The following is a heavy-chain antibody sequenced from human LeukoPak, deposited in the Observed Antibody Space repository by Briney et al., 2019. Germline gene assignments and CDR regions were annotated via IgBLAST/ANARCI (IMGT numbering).Heavy chain of an antibody. CDR2: IYNSGTT. V-gene: IGHV4-39*01. Sequence: SETLSLTCTVSGDSISSTSYYWDWIRQPPGKGLEWIGSIYNSGTTYYNSSLKSRVTISVDTSKNQCSLKVSSVTAADTAVYYCASRVYGLGSFNYWGQGTLVTVSS. CDR1: GDSISSTSYY. J-gene: IGHJ4*01. CDR3: ASRVYGLGSFNY. D-gene: IGHD3-10*01.